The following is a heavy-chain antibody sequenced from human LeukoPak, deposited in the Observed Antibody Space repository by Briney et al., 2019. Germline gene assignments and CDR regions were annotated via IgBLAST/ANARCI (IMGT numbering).Heavy chain of an antibody. D-gene: IGHD2-15*01. CDR3: ARDYCSGGSCYSNDY. CDR2: INPNSGGT. J-gene: IGHJ4*02. Sequence: ASVKVSCKASGYTFTGYYMNWVRQAPGQGLEWMGWINPNSGGTNYEQKFQGRVTITRDTSISTAYMELSRLRSDDTAVYYCARDYCSGGSCYSNDYWGQGTLVTVSS. CDR1: GYTFTGYY. V-gene: IGHV1-2*02.